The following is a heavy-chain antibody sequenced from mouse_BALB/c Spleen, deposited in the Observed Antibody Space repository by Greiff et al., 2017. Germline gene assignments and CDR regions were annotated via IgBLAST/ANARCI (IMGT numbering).Heavy chain of an antibody. V-gene: IGHV1-74*01. CDR2: IHPYDSET. CDR3: AYYRYEDYAMDY. CDR1: GYTFTSYW. J-gene: IGHJ4*01. Sequence: VQLQQPGAELVRPGASVKLSCKASGYTFTSYWMHWIKQRPGQGLEWIGTIHPYDSETHYNQKFKDKATLTVDTSSNTAYLQLSSLTSEDTAVYYCAYYRYEDYAMDYWGQGTSVTVSS. D-gene: IGHD2-14*01.